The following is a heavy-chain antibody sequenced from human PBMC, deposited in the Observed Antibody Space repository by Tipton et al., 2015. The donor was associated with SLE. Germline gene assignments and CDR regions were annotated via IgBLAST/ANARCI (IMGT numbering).Heavy chain of an antibody. J-gene: IGHJ4*02. D-gene: IGHD5-12*01. V-gene: IGHV4-59*01. Sequence: LRLSCTVSGGSISNYYWNWIRQPPGKGLEWIGYIFYSGSTNYNPSLKSRVTISVDTSKNQFSLKLKSVTAADSAVYFCARIHPYSGYEYFNFWGQGTLVTVSS. CDR1: GGSISNYY. CDR2: IFYSGST. CDR3: ARIHPYSGYEYFNF.